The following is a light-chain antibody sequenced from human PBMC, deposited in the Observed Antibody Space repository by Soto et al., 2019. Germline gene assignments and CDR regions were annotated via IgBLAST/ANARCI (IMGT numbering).Light chain of an antibody. CDR2: DVS. V-gene: IGLV2-14*01. CDR1: SSDVGGYNY. Sequence: QSALTQPASVSGSPGQSITISCTGTSSDVGGYNYVSWYQQHPGKAPKLMIYDVSNRPSGVANRFSVSKSGNTASLTISGLQAEDEADYYCSSYTSSLYVFGAGTKLAVL. CDR3: SSYTSSLYV. J-gene: IGLJ1*01.